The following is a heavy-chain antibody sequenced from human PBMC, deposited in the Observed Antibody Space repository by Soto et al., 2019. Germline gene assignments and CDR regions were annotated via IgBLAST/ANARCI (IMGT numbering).Heavy chain of an antibody. CDR1: GSAISSGGPCSY. CDR2: IYYTGNT. V-gene: IGHV4-31*03. J-gene: IGHJ4*02. Sequence: SETLSLTCTDFGSAISSGGPCSYWTWIRQLPPKGLEWIGYIYYTGNTYYNPPLKIRPTISIEPSENQFSLKLTSVTAAYTAVYFCASGHDAYKVRYWGQGTLVT. CDR3: ASGHDAYKVRY. D-gene: IGHD1-1*01.